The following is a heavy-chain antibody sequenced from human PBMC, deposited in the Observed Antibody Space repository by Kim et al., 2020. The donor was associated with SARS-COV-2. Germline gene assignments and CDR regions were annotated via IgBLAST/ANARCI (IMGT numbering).Heavy chain of an antibody. Sequence: GGSLRLSCAASGFTFSSYGMHWVRQAPGKGLEWVAVIWYDGSNKYYADSVKGRFTISRDNSKNTLYLQMNSLRAEDTAVYYCAKDRGYCSSTSCYVYFDYWGQGTLVTVSS. V-gene: IGHV3-33*06. CDR3: AKDRGYCSSTSCYVYFDY. J-gene: IGHJ4*02. CDR1: GFTFSSYG. CDR2: IWYDGSNK. D-gene: IGHD2-2*01.